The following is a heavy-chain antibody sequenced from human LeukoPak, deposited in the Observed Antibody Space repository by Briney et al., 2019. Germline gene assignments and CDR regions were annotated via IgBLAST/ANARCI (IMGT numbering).Heavy chain of an antibody. Sequence: TSQTLSLTCTVSGGSISSGDYYWSWIRQPPGKGLEWIGYIYYSGSTYYNPSLKSRVTISVDTSKNQFSLKLSSVTAADTAVYYCARESDSSGESDYWGQGTLVTVSS. J-gene: IGHJ4*02. CDR2: IYYSGST. D-gene: IGHD3-22*01. V-gene: IGHV4-30-4*08. CDR3: ARESDSSGESDY. CDR1: GGSISSGDYY.